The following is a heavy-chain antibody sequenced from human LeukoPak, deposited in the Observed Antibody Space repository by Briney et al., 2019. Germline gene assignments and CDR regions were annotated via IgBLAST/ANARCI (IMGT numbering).Heavy chain of an antibody. V-gene: IGHV7-4-1*02. D-gene: IGHD2-2*01. CDR1: GYTFTSYA. J-gene: IGHJ4*02. Sequence: ASVKVSCKVSGYTFTSYAINWVRQAPGQGLEWMGWINTNTGNPTYAQGFTGRFVFSLDTSVNTAYLQISSLKTEDTAVYYCAKVQGYCSETSCYPDYWGQGTLVTVSS. CDR2: INTNTGNP. CDR3: AKVQGYCSETSCYPDY.